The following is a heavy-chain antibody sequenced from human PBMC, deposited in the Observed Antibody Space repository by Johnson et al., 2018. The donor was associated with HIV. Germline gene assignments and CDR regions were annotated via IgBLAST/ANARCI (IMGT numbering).Heavy chain of an antibody. D-gene: IGHD1-26*01. CDR2: ISYDGVNK. CDR1: EFSFSTYA. V-gene: IGHV3-30*04. CDR3: ARGGFDIVGGTIGWSAFDI. J-gene: IGHJ3*02. Sequence: VQLVESGGGVVQPGRSLRLSCAASEFSFSTYALHWVRQAPGEGLECVAVISYDGVNKYYADSVKGRFTVSRDNSKNTLYLQMTSLRTEDTAVYYCARGGFDIVGGTIGWSAFDIWGQGTMVTVSS.